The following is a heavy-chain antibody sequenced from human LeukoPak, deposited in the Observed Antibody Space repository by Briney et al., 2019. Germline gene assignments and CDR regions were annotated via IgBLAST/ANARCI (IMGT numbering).Heavy chain of an antibody. J-gene: IGHJ4*02. CDR1: GFTFDAYA. D-gene: IGHD5-12*01. Sequence: GRSLRLSCAASGFTFDAYAMPWVRQAPGKGLEWVGGISWNSGITGYADYVKGRFTISRDKATNPLYLQMNSLRAEDTAVYYCLHGYDYPYWGQRTLVTVSS. CDR3: LHGYDYPY. V-gene: IGHV3-9*01. CDR2: ISWNSGIT.